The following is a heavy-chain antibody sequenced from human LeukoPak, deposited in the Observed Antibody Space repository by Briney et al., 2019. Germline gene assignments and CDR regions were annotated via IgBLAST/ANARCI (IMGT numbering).Heavy chain of an antibody. D-gene: IGHD2-21*02. CDR2: INHSGST. J-gene: IGHJ4*02. CDR3: ARGPPYIVVVTPIGFFHY. V-gene: IGHV4-34*01. CDR1: GGSFSGYY. Sequence: SETLSLTCAVYGGSFSGYYWSWIRQPPGKGQEWIGEINHSGSTNYNPSLKSRVTISVDTSKNQFSLKLSSVTAADTAVYYCARGPPYIVVVTPIGFFHYWGQGTLVTVSS.